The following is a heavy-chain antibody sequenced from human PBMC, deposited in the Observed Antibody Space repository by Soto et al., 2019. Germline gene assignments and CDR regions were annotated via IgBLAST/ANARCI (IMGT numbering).Heavy chain of an antibody. CDR3: ARERVVVAATRVGGDWYFDL. V-gene: IGHV1-69*12. CDR1: GGTFSSYA. Sequence: QVQLVQSGAEVKKPGSSVKVSCKASGGTFSSYAISWVRQAPGQGLEWMGGIIPIFGTANYAQNFQGRVTINAAEATFKDYMELSSLRSEDTAVYYCARERVVVAATRVGGDWYFDLWGRGTLVTFSS. CDR2: IIPIFGTA. D-gene: IGHD2-15*01. J-gene: IGHJ2*01.